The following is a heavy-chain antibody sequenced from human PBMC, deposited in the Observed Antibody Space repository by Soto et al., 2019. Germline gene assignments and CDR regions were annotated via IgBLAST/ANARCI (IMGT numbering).Heavy chain of an antibody. Sequence: PXESLKISCKGSGYSFTSYWIGWVRQMPGKGLEWMGIIYPGDSDTRYSPSFQGQVTISADESISTAYLQWSSLKASDTAMYYCARHVGGTYYYYYGMEVWGQGTTVTVSS. V-gene: IGHV5-51*01. CDR3: ARHVGGTYYYYYGMEV. CDR1: GYSFTSYW. D-gene: IGHD3-16*01. CDR2: IYPGDSDT. J-gene: IGHJ6*02.